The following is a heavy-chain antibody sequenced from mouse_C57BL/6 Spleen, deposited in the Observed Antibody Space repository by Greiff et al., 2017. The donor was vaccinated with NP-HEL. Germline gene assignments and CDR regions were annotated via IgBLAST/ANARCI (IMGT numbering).Heavy chain of an antibody. D-gene: IGHD2-2*01. Sequence: VMLVESGPGLVAPSQSLSITCTVSGFSLTSYGVHWVRQPPGKGLEWLVVIWSDGSTNYNSALKSRLSISKDNSKSQVFLKMNSRQTDDTAMYYCARHGDYGYGSFDYWGQGTTLTVSS. CDR2: IWSDGST. CDR1: GFSLTSYG. CDR3: ARHGDYGYGSFDY. J-gene: IGHJ2*01. V-gene: IGHV2-6-1*01.